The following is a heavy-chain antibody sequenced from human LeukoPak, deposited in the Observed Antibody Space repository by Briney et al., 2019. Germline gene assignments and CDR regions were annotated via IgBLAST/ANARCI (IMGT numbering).Heavy chain of an antibody. J-gene: IGHJ4*02. CDR1: GFTFSSYA. CDR2: IYYSGST. CDR3: ARRYGDYRRFDY. D-gene: IGHD4-17*01. V-gene: IGHV4-39*01. Sequence: PGRSLRLSCAASGFTFSSYAMHWIRQPPGKGLEWIGSIYYSGSTYYNPSLKSRVTISVDTSKNQFSLKLTSVTAADTAVYYCARRYGDYRRFDYWGQGTLVTVSS.